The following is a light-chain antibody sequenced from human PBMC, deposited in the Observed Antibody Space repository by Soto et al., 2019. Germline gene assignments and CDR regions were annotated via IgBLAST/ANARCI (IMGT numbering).Light chain of an antibody. J-gene: IGKJ2*01. CDR3: QQTFSKFS. CDR1: QSVSSY. CDR2: LAS. Sequence: IQITQSPSSLSASVGDRVTITCRAAQSVSSYLNWYQQRPGEAPKLLTYLASRLQSGVPSRFSGSGYETDFNLTISSLQSEDFVTYYCQQTFSKFSFGQGTRLDI. V-gene: IGKV1-39*01.